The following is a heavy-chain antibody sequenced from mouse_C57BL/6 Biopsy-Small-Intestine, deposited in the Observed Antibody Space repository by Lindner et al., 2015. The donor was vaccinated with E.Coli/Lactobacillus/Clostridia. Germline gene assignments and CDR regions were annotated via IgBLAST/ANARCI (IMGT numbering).Heavy chain of an antibody. D-gene: IGHD2-3*01. V-gene: IGHV3-5*01. Sequence: VQLQESGPGLVKPSQTVFLTCTVTGISITTGDYRWSWIRQFPGNKLEWMGYIYYSGTITYNPSLTSRTTITRDTPKNQFFLEMNSLTAEDTATYYCARDYDWYFDVWGTGTTVTVSS. CDR2: IYYSGTI. CDR3: ARDYDWYFDV. J-gene: IGHJ1*03. CDR1: GISITTGDYR.